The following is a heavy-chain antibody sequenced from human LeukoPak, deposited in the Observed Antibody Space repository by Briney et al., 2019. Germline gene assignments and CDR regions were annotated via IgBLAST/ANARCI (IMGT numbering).Heavy chain of an antibody. J-gene: IGHJ3*02. Sequence: GGSLRLSCAASSFTFSVYSMDWVRQAPGKGLEWVSSISSSSSYIYYADSVKGRFTISRDNAKNSLYLQMNSLRAEDTAVYYCAREKYGDYVHAFDIWGQGTMVTVSS. D-gene: IGHD4-17*01. CDR2: ISSSSSYI. CDR3: AREKYGDYVHAFDI. CDR1: SFTFSVYS. V-gene: IGHV3-21*01.